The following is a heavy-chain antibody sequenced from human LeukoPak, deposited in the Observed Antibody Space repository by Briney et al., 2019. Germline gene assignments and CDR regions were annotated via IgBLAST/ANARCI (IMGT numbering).Heavy chain of an antibody. Sequence: APVKACPTRALYTLATSGVRFVRQAPGQGLEWMGWISGYNGNTNYAEKVQGRVTMTKDTATSTAYMEVRSLSSDDTAVYFCARDISYAGPGTGGNNALDSCRQGIMVTASS. J-gene: IGHJ3*02. D-gene: IGHD3-16*01. CDR1: LYTLATSG. V-gene: IGHV1-18*01. CDR3: ARDISYAGPGTGGNNALDS. CDR2: ISGYNGNT.